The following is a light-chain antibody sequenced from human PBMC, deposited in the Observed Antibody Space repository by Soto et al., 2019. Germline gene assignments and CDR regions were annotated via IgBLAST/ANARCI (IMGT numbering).Light chain of an antibody. J-gene: IGLJ1*01. CDR3: QSYDGSLGV. CDR1: SSNIGAGYD. Sequence: QSVLTQPPSVSWAPGQRVTISCPGGSSNIGAGYDVHWYQQLPGTAPKLLIFGHSNRPSGVPDRFSGSKSGTSASLAITGLQAEDEADYYCQSYDGSLGVFGTGTRSPS. CDR2: GHS. V-gene: IGLV1-40*01.